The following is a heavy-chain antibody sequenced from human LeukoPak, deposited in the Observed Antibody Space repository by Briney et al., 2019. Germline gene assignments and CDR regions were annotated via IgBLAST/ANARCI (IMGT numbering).Heavy chain of an antibody. J-gene: IGHJ6*02. V-gene: IGHV4-30-2*01. CDR1: GGSISSGGYS. CDR3: ARGDQLLSPRNYYYYYGMDV. D-gene: IGHD2-2*01. Sequence: KASETLSLTCAVSGGSISSGGYSWSWIRQPPGKGLKWIGYIYHSGSTYYNPSLKSRVTISVDRSKNQFSLKLSSVTAADTAVYYCARGDQLLSPRNYYYYYGMDVWGQGTTVTVSS. CDR2: IYHSGST.